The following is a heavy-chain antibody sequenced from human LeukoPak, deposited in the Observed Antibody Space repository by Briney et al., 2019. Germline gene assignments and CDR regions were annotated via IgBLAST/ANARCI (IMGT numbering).Heavy chain of an antibody. CDR3: ARTSYYDILTGYYSPQFDY. Sequence: GASVTVSYKASGYTFTSYGIRWVRQAPGQGNEGMGWISAYNGNTNYAQKLQGRVTMTTDTSTSTAYMELSSLRSHDTAVYYCARTSYYDILTGYYSPQFDYWGQGTLVTVSS. V-gene: IGHV1-18*04. J-gene: IGHJ4*02. D-gene: IGHD3-9*01. CDR2: ISAYNGNT. CDR1: GYTFTSYG.